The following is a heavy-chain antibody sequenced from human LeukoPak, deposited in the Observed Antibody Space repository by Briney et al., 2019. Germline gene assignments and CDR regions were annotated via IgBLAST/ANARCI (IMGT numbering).Heavy chain of an antibody. CDR1: GFTFSSYS. CDR2: ISSSSSTI. V-gene: IGHV3-48*01. Sequence: GGSLRLSCAASGFTFSSYSMDWVRQAPGKGLEWVSYISSSSSTIYYADSVKGRFTISRDNAKNSLYLQMNSLRAEDTAVYYCARGVWGSFWYYFDYWGQGTLVTVSS. D-gene: IGHD3-16*01. J-gene: IGHJ4*02. CDR3: ARGVWGSFWYYFDY.